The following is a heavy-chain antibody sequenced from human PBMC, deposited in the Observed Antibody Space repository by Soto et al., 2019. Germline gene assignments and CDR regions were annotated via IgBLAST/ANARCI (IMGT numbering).Heavy chain of an antibody. D-gene: IGHD5-12*01. J-gene: IGHJ6*03. CDR2: ISDDGSNK. Sequence: PGGSLRLSCAASGFTFSSYGMHWVRQAPGKGLEWVAVISDDGSNKYYADSVRGRFTISRDNSKNTLYLQMNSLRAEDTAVYYCARDSFEGYSGYDYTNYYMDVSGKGTTVTVSS. V-gene: IGHV3-30*03. CDR3: ARDSFEGYSGYDYTNYYMDV. CDR1: GFTFSSYG.